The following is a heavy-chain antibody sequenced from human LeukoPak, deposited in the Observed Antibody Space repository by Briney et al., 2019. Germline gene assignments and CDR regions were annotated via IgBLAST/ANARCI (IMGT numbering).Heavy chain of an antibody. CDR2: IYYSGST. D-gene: IGHD4-17*01. J-gene: IGHJ3*02. V-gene: IGHV4-30-4*01. CDR1: GGSISSGDYY. Sequence: SETLSLTCTVSGGSISSGDYYWSWIRQPPGKGREWIGYIYYSGSTYYNPSLKSRVTISVDTSKNQFSLKLSSVTAADTAAYYCARARETTVTTGAFDIWGQGTMVTVSS. CDR3: ARARETTVTTGAFDI.